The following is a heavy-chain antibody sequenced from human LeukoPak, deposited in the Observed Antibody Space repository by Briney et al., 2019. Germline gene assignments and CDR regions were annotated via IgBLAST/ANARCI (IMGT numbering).Heavy chain of an antibody. Sequence: SETLSLTCAVYGGSSSGYYWSWIRQPPGKGLEWIGEINHSGSTNYNPSLKSRVTISVDTSKNQFSLKLSSVTAADTAVYYCARVKTLRFLGWLSKYYFDYWGQGTLVTVSS. V-gene: IGHV4-34*01. CDR3: ARVKTLRFLGWLSKYYFDY. CDR1: GGSSSGYY. J-gene: IGHJ4*02. CDR2: INHSGST. D-gene: IGHD3-3*01.